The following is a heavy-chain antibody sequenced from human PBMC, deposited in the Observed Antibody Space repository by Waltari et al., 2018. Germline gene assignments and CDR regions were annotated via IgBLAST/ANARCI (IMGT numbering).Heavy chain of an antibody. CDR3: ARQRGVEGLY. CDR2: VSFSGSP. V-gene: IGHV4-59*08. Sequence: QVQLQESGPGLVKPSETLSLTCAVSGASLSSSCWAWIRQPPGKGLEWIGYVSFSGSPTSNPSLKSRVTISLDTSRNQVSLKLTSVTAADTAVYYCARQRGVEGLYWGQGTLVTVSS. CDR1: GASLSSSC. J-gene: IGHJ4*02. D-gene: IGHD2-8*02.